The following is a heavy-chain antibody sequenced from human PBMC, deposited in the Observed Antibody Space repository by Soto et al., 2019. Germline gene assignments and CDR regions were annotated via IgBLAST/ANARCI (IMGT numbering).Heavy chain of an antibody. CDR1: GFTFSSSG. CDR3: AKEFHSWNYFDY. Sequence: PGGSLRLSCAASGFTFSSSGMHWVRQAPGKGLEWVAVISYDGSNKFYADSVKGRFTISRDNFRNTLYLQMNSLRAEDTAVYYCAKEFHSWNYFDYWGQGXLVTVYS. CDR2: ISYDGSNK. D-gene: IGHD1-20*01. V-gene: IGHV3-30*18. J-gene: IGHJ4*02.